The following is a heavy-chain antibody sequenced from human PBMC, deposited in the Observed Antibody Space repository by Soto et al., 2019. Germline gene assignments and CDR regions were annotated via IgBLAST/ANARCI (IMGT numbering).Heavy chain of an antibody. D-gene: IGHD3-10*01. V-gene: IGHV1-69*02. J-gene: IGHJ6*02. CDR2: IIPILGIA. CDR3: ASENHRDYSASGSYSYYYGMDV. CDR1: GGTFSSYT. Sequence: QVQLVQSGAEVKKPGSSVKVSCKASGGTFSSYTISWVRQAPGQGLEWMGRIIPILGIANYAQKFQGRVTHTADKSKSTASMELSSLRSEDTAVYYCASENHRDYSASGSYSYYYGMDVWGQGTTVTVSS.